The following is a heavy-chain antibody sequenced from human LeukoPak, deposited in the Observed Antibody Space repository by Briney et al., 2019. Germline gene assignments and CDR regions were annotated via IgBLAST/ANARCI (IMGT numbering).Heavy chain of an antibody. J-gene: IGHJ4*02. D-gene: IGHD5-18*01. Sequence: GGSLRLSCAASGFTVSSNYMSWVRQAPGKGLEWVSVIYSGGSTYYADSVKGRFTISRDNSKNTLYLQMNSLRAEDTAVYYCARDLGGDSYGSKYFDYWGQGTLVTVSS. CDR3: ARDLGGDSYGSKYFDY. V-gene: IGHV3-66*01. CDR2: IYSGGST. CDR1: GFTVSSNY.